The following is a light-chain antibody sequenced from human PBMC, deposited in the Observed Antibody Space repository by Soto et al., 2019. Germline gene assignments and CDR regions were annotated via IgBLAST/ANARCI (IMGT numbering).Light chain of an antibody. CDR3: AAWDDSLSVFYV. CDR2: RNN. V-gene: IGLV1-47*01. CDR1: SSNIGSNY. Sequence: QSALTQPPSASGTPGQRVTISCSGSSSNIGSNYVYWYQQLPGTAPKLLIYRNNQRPSGVPDRFSGSKSGTSASLAISGLRSEDEADYYCAAWDDSLSVFYVFGTGTRSPS. J-gene: IGLJ1*01.